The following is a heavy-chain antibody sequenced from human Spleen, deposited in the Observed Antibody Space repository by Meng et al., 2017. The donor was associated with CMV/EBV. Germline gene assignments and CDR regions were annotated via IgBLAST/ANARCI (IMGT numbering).Heavy chain of an antibody. Sequence: FTFNKYGMHWVRQAPGRGLEWVAVILYDGINQYYGDSVKGRFTISRDNSKNTLYLQMNSLRAEDTAVYYCVRDSTVYSSAWSVGFDYWGQGTLVTVSS. CDR3: VRDSTVYSSAWSVGFDY. J-gene: IGHJ4*02. V-gene: IGHV3-33*01. CDR2: ILYDGINQ. D-gene: IGHD6-25*01. CDR1: FTFNKYG.